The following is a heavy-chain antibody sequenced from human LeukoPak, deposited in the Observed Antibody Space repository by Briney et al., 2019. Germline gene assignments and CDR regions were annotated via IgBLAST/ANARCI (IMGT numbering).Heavy chain of an antibody. J-gene: IGHJ4*02. CDR1: GGSISSSSYY. V-gene: IGHV4-39*07. Sequence: SETLSLTCTVSGGSISSSSYYWGWIRQPPGKGLEWIGSIYYSGSTYYNPSLKSRVTISVDTSKNQFSLKLSSVTAADTAVYYCARDNIPRDIVGAPHYFDYWGQGTLVTVSS. CDR3: ARDNIPRDIVGAPHYFDY. CDR2: IYYSGST. D-gene: IGHD1-26*01.